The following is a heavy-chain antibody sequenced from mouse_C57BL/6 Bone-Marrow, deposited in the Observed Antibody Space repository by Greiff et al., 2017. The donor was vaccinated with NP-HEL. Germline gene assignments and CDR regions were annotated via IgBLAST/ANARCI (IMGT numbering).Heavy chain of an antibody. Sequence: EVQLVESGAELVRPGASVKLSCTASGFNIKDYYMHWVKQRPEQGLEWIGRIDPEDGDTEYAPKFQGKATMTAATSSNTASLQLGSLTSEDTAVYYCTLLYYYGSSRFAYWGQGTLVTVSA. CDR3: TLLYYYGSSRFAY. CDR2: IDPEDGDT. J-gene: IGHJ3*01. CDR1: GFNIKDYY. V-gene: IGHV14-1*01. D-gene: IGHD1-1*01.